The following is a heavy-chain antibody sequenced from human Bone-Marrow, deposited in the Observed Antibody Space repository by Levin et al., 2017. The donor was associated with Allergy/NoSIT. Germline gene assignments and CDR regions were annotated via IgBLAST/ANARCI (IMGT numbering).Heavy chain of an antibody. CDR1: GSSFSDFW. D-gene: IGHD6-6*01. Sequence: GGSLRLSCEGSGSSFSDFWISWVRQIPGNGLEWMGKIDPSDSYTNYNPSFRGHVTISADKSISTAYLQWSSLKASDTAMYYCARSLAYSSSSVESDYWGQGSLVTVSS. V-gene: IGHV5-10-1*01. CDR2: IDPSDSYT. J-gene: IGHJ4*02. CDR3: ARSLAYSSSSVESDY.